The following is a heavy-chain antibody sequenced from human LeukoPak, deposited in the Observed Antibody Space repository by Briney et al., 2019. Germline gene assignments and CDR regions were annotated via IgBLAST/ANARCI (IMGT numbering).Heavy chain of an antibody. CDR1: GYTFTSYG. Sequence: ASVKVSCKASGYTFTSYGISWVRQAPGQGLEWMGWISAYNGNTNYAQKLQSRVTMTTDTSTSTAYMELRSLRSDDTAVYYCARDYCSSASCLFDYWGQGTLVTVSS. CDR2: ISAYNGNT. V-gene: IGHV1-18*01. D-gene: IGHD2-2*01. CDR3: ARDYCSSASCLFDY. J-gene: IGHJ4*02.